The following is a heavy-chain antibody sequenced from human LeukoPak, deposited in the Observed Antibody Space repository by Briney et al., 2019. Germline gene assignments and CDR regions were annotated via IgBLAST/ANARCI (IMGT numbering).Heavy chain of an antibody. CDR2: ISSDGGNV. J-gene: IGHJ4*02. CDR3: AKGQQGHMWLDN. D-gene: IGHD6-13*01. CDR1: AFTFRSFG. V-gene: IGHV3-30*18. Sequence: GGSLRLSCAASAFTFRSFGMQWVRQAPGKGLEWVAFISSDGGNVYYADSVNGRFSISRDNFKATLYLQMNSLRPEDMAVYYCAKGQQGHMWLDNWGQGTLVIVSS.